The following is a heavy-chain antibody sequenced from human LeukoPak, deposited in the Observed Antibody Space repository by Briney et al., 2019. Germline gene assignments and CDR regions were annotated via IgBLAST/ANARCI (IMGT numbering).Heavy chain of an antibody. Sequence: PGGSLRLSCATSGFIFSTYSMNWVRQAPGKGLEWISYISSRGSTIYYADSVKGRFTISRDNAKNSLYLQMNGLRAGDTAVYYCARDRGGGHMDVWGKGTTVTISS. V-gene: IGHV3-48*01. CDR2: ISSRGSTI. J-gene: IGHJ6*03. CDR3: ARDRGGGHMDV. CDR1: GFIFSTYS. D-gene: IGHD2-15*01.